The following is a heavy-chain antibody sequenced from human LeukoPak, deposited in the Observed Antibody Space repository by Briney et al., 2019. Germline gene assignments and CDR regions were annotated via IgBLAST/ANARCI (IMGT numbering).Heavy chain of an antibody. CDR3: ARGLRYYDYVWGSYRYFSFDY. CDR1: GGSFSGHY. Sequence: SETLSLTCAVYGGSFSGHYWSWIRQPPGKGLEWIGEINHSGSTNYNPSLKSRVTISVDTSKNQFSLKLSSVTAADTAVYYCARGLRYYDYVWGSYRYFSFDYWGQGTLVTVSS. D-gene: IGHD3-16*02. V-gene: IGHV4-34*01. J-gene: IGHJ4*02. CDR2: INHSGST.